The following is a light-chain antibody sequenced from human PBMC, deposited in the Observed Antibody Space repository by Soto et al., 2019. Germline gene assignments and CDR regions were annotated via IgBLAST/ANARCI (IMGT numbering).Light chain of an antibody. J-gene: IGKJ3*01. V-gene: IGKV1-5*03. Sequence: IQMTQSPSTLSASVGDRVTITCRASQSISSWLAWYQQKPGKAPKLLIYKASSLESGVPSRVSGSESGKEFTLTISSLQPDDFATYYCQQYNSYPFTFGPGTKVDIK. CDR3: QQYNSYPFT. CDR2: KAS. CDR1: QSISSW.